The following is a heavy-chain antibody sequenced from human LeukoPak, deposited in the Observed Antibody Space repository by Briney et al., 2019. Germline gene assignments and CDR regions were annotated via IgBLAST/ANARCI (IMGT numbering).Heavy chain of an antibody. V-gene: IGHV3-48*01. CDR3: ARDFHVRNYGIGGYSY. J-gene: IGHJ4*02. Sequence: GGSLRLSCATSGFIFSSYSMNWVRQAPGKGLEWVSYISSSSRTIYYEDSAKGRFTISRDNAKNSLYLEMNSLRAEETAVYYCARDFHVRNYGIGGYSYWGQGTLVTVSS. CDR1: GFIFSSYS. D-gene: IGHD3-22*01. CDR2: ISSSSRTI.